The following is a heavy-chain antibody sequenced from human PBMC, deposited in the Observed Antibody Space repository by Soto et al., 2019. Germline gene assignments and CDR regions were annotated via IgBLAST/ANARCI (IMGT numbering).Heavy chain of an antibody. Sequence: PVGSLRLSCATSGFTFHDHGMSWVRQAPGKGLDWVGFIRSSRYGATTDYAAPVKGRFFISRDDFKSIAFLQMNNLETEDTAVYYCTRAPLRCSGGSCYSADAWGQGTLVTVSS. CDR3: TRAPLRCSGGSCYSADA. J-gene: IGHJ5*02. V-gene: IGHV3-49*04. CDR1: GFTFHDHG. CDR2: IRSSRYGATT. D-gene: IGHD2-15*01.